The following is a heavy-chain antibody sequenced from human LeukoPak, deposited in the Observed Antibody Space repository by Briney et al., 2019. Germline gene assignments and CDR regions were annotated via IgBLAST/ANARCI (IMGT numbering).Heavy chain of an antibody. J-gene: IGHJ5*02. CDR1: GYTFTSYG. Sequence: ASVKVSCKASGYTFTSYGISWVRQAPGQGLEWMGWISAYNGNTNYAQKLQGRVTMTTDTSTSTAYMELRSLRSDDAAVYYCARDPSNDLLTGRHYTWFDPWGQGTLVTVSS. CDR3: ARDPSNDLLTGRHYTWFDP. CDR2: ISAYNGNT. D-gene: IGHD3-9*01. V-gene: IGHV1-18*01.